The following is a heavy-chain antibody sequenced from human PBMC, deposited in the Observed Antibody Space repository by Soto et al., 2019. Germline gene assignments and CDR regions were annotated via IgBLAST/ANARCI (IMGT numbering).Heavy chain of an antibody. CDR1: GFTFSSYW. V-gene: IGHV3-7*01. CDR2: IKQDGSEK. J-gene: IGHJ3*02. D-gene: IGHD6-13*01. Sequence: EVQLVESGGGLVQPGGSLRLSCAASGFTFSSYWMSWVRQAPGKGLEWVANIKQDGSEKYYVDSVKGRFTISRDNAKNSLYLQMNSLRAEDTAVYYCARYDWQQLPRDAFDIWGQGTMVTVSS. CDR3: ARYDWQQLPRDAFDI.